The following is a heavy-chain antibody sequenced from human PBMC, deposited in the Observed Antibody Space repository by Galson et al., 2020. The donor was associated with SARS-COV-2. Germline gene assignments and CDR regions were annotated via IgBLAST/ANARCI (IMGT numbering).Heavy chain of an antibody. CDR3: AKMEGIAVAATAN. V-gene: IGHV3-23*01. CDR1: GFTFSSYA. D-gene: IGHD6-19*01. Sequence: ESLKISCAASGFTFSSYAMSWVRQAPGKGLEWVLSISGSGASTYYADPVKGRFTISRDNSKNTLYLQMNSLRAEDTAIYYCAKMEGIAVAATANWGQGTLVTVSS. J-gene: IGHJ4*02. CDR2: ISGSGAST.